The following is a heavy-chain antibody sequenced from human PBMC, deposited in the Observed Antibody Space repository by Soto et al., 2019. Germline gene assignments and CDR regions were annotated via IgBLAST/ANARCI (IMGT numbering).Heavy chain of an antibody. CDR2: ISSDGSSI. CDR3: ARDPYYYDNSGYYPKDY. Sequence: EVQLVESGGGLVQPGGSLRLSCAASGFTFSNYNMNWVRQAPGEGLEWVSFISSDGSSIRYADSVKGRFTISRDNAKNSLYLQMNSLRDEDTAVYYWARDPYYYDNSGYYPKDYWGQGTLVTVSS. D-gene: IGHD3-22*01. V-gene: IGHV3-48*02. J-gene: IGHJ4*02. CDR1: GFTFSNYN.